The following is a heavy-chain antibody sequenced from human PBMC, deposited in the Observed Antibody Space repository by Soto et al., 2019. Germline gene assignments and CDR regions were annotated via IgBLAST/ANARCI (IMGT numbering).Heavy chain of an antibody. Sequence: SVKVSCKASGGTFSSYAISWVRQAPGQGLEWMGGIIPIFGTANYAQKFQGRVTITADESTSTAYMELSSLRSEDTAVYYCARDGFDYYDSSGYPSWFDPWGQGTLVTAPQ. V-gene: IGHV1-69*13. CDR3: ARDGFDYYDSSGYPSWFDP. J-gene: IGHJ5*02. CDR2: IIPIFGTA. CDR1: GGTFSSYA. D-gene: IGHD3-22*01.